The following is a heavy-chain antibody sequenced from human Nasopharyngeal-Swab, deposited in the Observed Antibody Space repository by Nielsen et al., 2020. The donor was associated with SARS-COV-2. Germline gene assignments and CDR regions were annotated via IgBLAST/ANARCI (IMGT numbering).Heavy chain of an antibody. D-gene: IGHD6-13*01. J-gene: IGHJ6*02. V-gene: IGHV3-30-3*01. CDR2: ISYDGSKK. CDR1: GFTFSSYA. Sequence: WGSLTLSCAASGFTFSSYAMHWVRQAPGKGLEWVAVISYDGSKKYYADSVKGRFTISRDNSKNTLYLQMNSLRAEDTAVYYCARDQGSSWYTYYYYYGMDVWGQGTTVTVSS. CDR3: ARDQGSSWYTYYYYYGMDV.